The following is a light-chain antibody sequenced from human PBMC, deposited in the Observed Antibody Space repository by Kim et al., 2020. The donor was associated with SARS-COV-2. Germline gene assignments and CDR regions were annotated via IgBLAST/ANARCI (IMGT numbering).Light chain of an antibody. CDR2: RNN. CDR3: SAWDYSVNAWV. J-gene: IGLJ3*02. CDR1: SNNVGNEG. Sequence: QAGLTQPPSASKASRQTATLTCTGDSNNVGNEGAAWLQQHQGHPPKLLFYRNNERPSGISERLSASRSGNTASLTITGLQPEDEADYYCSAWDYSVNAWVFGGGTQLTVL. V-gene: IGLV10-54*01.